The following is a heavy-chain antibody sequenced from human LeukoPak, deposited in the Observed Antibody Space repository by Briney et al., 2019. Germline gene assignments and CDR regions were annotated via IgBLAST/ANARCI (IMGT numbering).Heavy chain of an antibody. J-gene: IGHJ4*02. Sequence: PSETLSLTCTVSGGSVSSGSYYWSWIRQPPGKGLEWIGYIYYSGSTNYNPSLKSRVTISVDTSKNQFSLKLSSVTAADTAVYYCASYSSSWYYFDYWGQGTLVTVFS. CDR3: ASYSSSWYYFDY. CDR1: GGSVSSGSYY. CDR2: IYYSGST. V-gene: IGHV4-61*01. D-gene: IGHD6-13*01.